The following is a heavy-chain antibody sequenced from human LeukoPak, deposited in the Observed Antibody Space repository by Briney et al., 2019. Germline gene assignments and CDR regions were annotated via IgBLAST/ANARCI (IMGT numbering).Heavy chain of an antibody. J-gene: IGHJ4*02. Sequence: GVLRLSCAASGFTFSSYSMNWVRQAPGKGLVWVSRINSDGSTTSYADSVKGRFTISRDNAKNTLYLQMNSLRAEDTAVYYCARDDYGGRGEFDYWGQGTLVTVSS. CDR2: INSDGSTT. CDR3: ARDDYGGRGEFDY. D-gene: IGHD4-23*01. V-gene: IGHV3-74*01. CDR1: GFTFSSYS.